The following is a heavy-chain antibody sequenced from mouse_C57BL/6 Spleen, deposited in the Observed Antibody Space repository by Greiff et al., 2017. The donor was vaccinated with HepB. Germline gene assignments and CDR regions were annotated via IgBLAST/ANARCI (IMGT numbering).Heavy chain of an antibody. CDR3: ARGGGYYYGSSYAMDY. CDR1: GYTFTDYY. V-gene: IGHV1-26*01. D-gene: IGHD1-1*01. Sequence: EVQLQQSGPELVKPGASVKISCKASGYTFTDYYMNWVKQSHGKSLEWIGDINPNNGGTSYNQKFKGKATLTVDKSSSTAYMELRSLTSEDSAVYYGARGGGYYYGSSYAMDYWGQGTSVTVSS. J-gene: IGHJ4*01. CDR2: INPNNGGT.